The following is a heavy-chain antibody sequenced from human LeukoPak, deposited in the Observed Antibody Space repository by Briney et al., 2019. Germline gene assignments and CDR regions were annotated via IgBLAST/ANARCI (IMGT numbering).Heavy chain of an antibody. Sequence: PSETLSLTCTVSGGSISSYYWSWIRQPPGKGLEWIGEINHSGSTNYNPSLKSRVTISVDTSKNQFSLKLSSVTAADTAVYYCARGRGVAAAGTFDPWGQGTLVTVSS. D-gene: IGHD6-13*01. CDR1: GGSISSYY. CDR3: ARGRGVAAAGTFDP. CDR2: INHSGST. V-gene: IGHV4-34*01. J-gene: IGHJ5*02.